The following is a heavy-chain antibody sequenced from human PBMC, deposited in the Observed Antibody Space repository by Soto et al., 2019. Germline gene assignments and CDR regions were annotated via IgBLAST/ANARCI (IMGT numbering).Heavy chain of an antibody. CDR1: GYTFTSYA. D-gene: IGHD3-22*01. J-gene: IGHJ4*02. CDR3: ARDSKLTYYYDSSGSWLFDY. CDR2: INAGNGNT. Sequence: QVQLVQSGAEVKKPGASVKVSCKASGYTFTSYAMHWVRQAPGQRLEWMGWINAGNGNTKYSQKFQGRVTITRDTSASTAYMELSSLRSEGTAVYYCARDSKLTYYYDSSGSWLFDYWGQGTLVTVSS. V-gene: IGHV1-3*01.